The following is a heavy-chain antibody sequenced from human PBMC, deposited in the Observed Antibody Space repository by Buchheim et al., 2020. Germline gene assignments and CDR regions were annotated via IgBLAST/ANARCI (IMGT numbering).Heavy chain of an antibody. CDR1: GGSFSGYY. CDR2: INHSGST. D-gene: IGHD2-15*01. Sequence: QVQLQQWGAGLLKPSETLSLTCAVYGGSFSGYYWSWIRQPPGKGLEWIGEINHSGSTNYNPSLKSRVTISVDTSKNQFSLKLSSVTAADTAVYYCARAGRGIYCSGGSCYSPYAFDIWGQGT. CDR3: ARAGRGIYCSGGSCYSPYAFDI. J-gene: IGHJ3*02. V-gene: IGHV4-34*01.